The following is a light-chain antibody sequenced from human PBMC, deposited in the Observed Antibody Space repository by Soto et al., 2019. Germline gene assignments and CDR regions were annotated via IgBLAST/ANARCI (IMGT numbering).Light chain of an antibody. CDR1: QSVSSPY. V-gene: IGKV3-20*01. CDR3: QQYGSSLFS. CDR2: GAS. Sequence: EILLTQSPGTLSLSPGERSTLSCRASQSVSSPYLAWYQQKPGQAPRLLISGASSIATGIPDRFSASGSETDFTLTISSLEPEDFAVYYCQQYGSSLFSFGPGTKVDIK. J-gene: IGKJ3*01.